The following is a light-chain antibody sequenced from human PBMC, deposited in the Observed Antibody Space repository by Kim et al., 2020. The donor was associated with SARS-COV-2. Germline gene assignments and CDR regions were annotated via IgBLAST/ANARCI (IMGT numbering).Light chain of an antibody. CDR2: GAS. J-gene: IGKJ2*01. V-gene: IGKV3-20*01. Sequence: EIVLTQSPGTLSLSLGESATLSCRASQSINSNYLAWYQQKLGQAPRLLIYGASSRATGIPNRFSGSGSGTDFTLTISRLESEDFAIYYCQQYKSSPLYTFGQGTKLEI. CDR3: QQYKSSPLYT. CDR1: QSINSNY.